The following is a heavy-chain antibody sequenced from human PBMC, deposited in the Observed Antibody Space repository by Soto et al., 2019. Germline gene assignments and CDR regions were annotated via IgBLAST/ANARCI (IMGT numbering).Heavy chain of an antibody. V-gene: IGHV4-59*01. CDR1: GGSISSYY. Sequence: ASETLSLTCTVSGGSISSYYWSWIRQPPGKGLEWIGYIYYSVSTNYNPSLKSRVTISVDTSKNQFSLKLSSVTAADTAVYYCAKESRDGYNPEWFDPWGQGTPVTVSS. J-gene: IGHJ5*02. CDR2: IYYSVST. CDR3: AKESRDGYNPEWFDP. D-gene: IGHD5-12*01.